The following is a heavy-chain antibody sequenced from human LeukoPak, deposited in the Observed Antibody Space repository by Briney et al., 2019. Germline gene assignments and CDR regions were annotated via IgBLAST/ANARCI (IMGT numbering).Heavy chain of an antibody. CDR3: AKGPRGYSSSWYDY. J-gene: IGHJ4*02. V-gene: IGHV3-23*01. Sequence: GGPLRLSGAASGFTFSSYAMSWVRQAPGKGLEWVSAISGSGGSTYYADSVKGRFTISRDNSKNTLYLQMNSLRAEDTAVYYCAKGPRGYSSSWYDYWGQGTLVTVSS. CDR2: ISGSGGST. CDR1: GFTFSSYA. D-gene: IGHD6-13*01.